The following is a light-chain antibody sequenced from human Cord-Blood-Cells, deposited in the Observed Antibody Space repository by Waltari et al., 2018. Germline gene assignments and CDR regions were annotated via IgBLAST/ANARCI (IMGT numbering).Light chain of an antibody. J-gene: IGKJ3*01. V-gene: IGKV4-1*01. CDR2: WAS. CDR1: QSVLYSSNNMNY. Sequence: DIVMTQSPDSLAVSLGERATINCKSSQSVLYSSNNMNYLAWYQQKPGQPPNLLIYWASTRESGVPDRFSGSGSGTDFTLAISSLQAEDVAVYYCQQYYSTPLTFGPGTKVDIK. CDR3: QQYYSTPLT.